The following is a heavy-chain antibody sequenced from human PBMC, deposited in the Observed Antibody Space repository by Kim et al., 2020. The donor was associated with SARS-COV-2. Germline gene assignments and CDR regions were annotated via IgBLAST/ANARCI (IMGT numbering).Heavy chain of an antibody. CDR3: ARDSSSTSCHP. J-gene: IGHJ5*02. Sequence: GGSLRLSCAASGFTFSSYSMNWVRQAPGKGLEWVSSISSSSYIYYADSVKGRFTISRDNAKNSLYLQMNSLRAEDTAVYYCARDSSSTSCHPWGQGTLVTVSS. D-gene: IGHD2-2*01. CDR1: GFTFSSYS. V-gene: IGHV3-21*01. CDR2: ISSSSYI.